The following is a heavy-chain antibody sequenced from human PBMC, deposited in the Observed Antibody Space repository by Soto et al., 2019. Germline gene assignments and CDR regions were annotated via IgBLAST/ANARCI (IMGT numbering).Heavy chain of an antibody. CDR3: ARTYYYDSSGSYYYGMDV. Sequence: GGSLRLSCAASGFTFSSYWMRWVRQAPGKGLVWVSRINSDGSSTSYADSVKGRFTISRDNAKNTLYLQMNSLRAEDTAVYYCARTYYYDSSGSYYYGMDVWGQGTTVTVSS. J-gene: IGHJ6*02. D-gene: IGHD3-22*01. CDR2: INSDGSST. V-gene: IGHV3-74*01. CDR1: GFTFSSYW.